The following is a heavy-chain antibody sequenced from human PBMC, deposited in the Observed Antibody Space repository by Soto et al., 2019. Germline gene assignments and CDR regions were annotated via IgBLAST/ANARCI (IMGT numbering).Heavy chain of an antibody. D-gene: IGHD2-2*01. J-gene: IGHJ6*02. CDR3: ARDVVVVPDAQPAYFYGMDV. V-gene: IGHV1-8*01. CDR1: GYTFTSYD. CDR2: MNPNSGNT. Sequence: ASVKVSCKASGYTFTSYDINWVRQATGQGLEWMGWMNPNSGNTGYAQKFQGRVTMTRNTSISTAYMELSSRRSEDTAVYYCARDVVVVPDAQPAYFYGMDVWGQGTTVTVSS.